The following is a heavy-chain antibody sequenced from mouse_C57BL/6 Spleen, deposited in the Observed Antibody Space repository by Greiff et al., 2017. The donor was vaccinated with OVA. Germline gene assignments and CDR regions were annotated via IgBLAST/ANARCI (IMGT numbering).Heavy chain of an antibody. V-gene: IGHV14-4*01. J-gene: IGHJ3*01. CDR2: IDPENGDT. CDR1: GFNIKDDY. Sequence: EVKLQESGAELVRPGASVKLSCTASGFNIKDDYMHWVKQRPEQGLEWIGWIDPENGDTEYASKFQGKATITADTSSNTAYLQLSSLTSEDTAVYYCTTEGGGPYPLFAYWGQGTLVTVSA. CDR3: TTEGGGPYPLFAY. D-gene: IGHD1-1*02.